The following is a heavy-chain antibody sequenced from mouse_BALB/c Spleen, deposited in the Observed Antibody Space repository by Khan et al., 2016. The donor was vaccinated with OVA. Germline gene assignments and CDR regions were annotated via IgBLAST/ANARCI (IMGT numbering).Heavy chain of an antibody. D-gene: IGHD2-10*01. Sequence: EVQRVESGGGLVKPGGSLKLSCAASGFAFISYDMSWVRQTPEKRLEWVATISSGGSYSYYPDSVKGRFTISRDIDRKTLYLHMSSLRSEDTALYYCARPSYYGNPWFTYWGQGTLVTVSA. J-gene: IGHJ3*01. CDR3: ARPSYYGNPWFTY. CDR2: ISSGGSYS. CDR1: GFAFISYD. V-gene: IGHV5-9*02.